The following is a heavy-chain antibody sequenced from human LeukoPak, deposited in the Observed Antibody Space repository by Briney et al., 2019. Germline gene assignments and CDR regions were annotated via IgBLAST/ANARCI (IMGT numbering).Heavy chain of an antibody. Sequence: SETLSLTCTVSGGSISSGDYYWSWIRQPPGKGLEWIGYIYYSGSTYYNPSLKSRVTISVDTSKNQFSLKLSSVTAADTAVYYCARDIGGGRRFDPWGQGTLVTVSS. CDR3: ARDIGGGRRFDP. D-gene: IGHD3-16*01. J-gene: IGHJ5*01. V-gene: IGHV4-30-4*01. CDR1: GGSISSGDYY. CDR2: IYYSGST.